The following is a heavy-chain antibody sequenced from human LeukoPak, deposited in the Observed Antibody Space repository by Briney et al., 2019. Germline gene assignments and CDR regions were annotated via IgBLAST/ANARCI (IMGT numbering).Heavy chain of an antibody. V-gene: IGHV3-15*01. CDR3: TTDSPLNPYDY. CDR1: GFTFSNAW. D-gene: IGHD1-14*01. Sequence: PGGSLRLSCAASGFTFSNAWMSWVRQAPGKGLEWVGRIKSKTDGGTTDYAAPVKGRFTISRDDSKNTLYLQMNSLKTEDTAAYYCTTDSPLNPYDYWGQGTLVTVSS. J-gene: IGHJ4*02. CDR2: IKSKTDGGTT.